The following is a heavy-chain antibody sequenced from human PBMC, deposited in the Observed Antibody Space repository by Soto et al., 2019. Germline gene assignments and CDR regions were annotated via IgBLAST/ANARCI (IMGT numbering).Heavy chain of an antibody. CDR2: ISYDGSNK. J-gene: IGHJ4*02. V-gene: IGHV3-30-3*01. CDR1: GFTCSSYA. CDR3: ATAHLN. Sequence: GGSLRLSCAAAGFTCSSYAMHWVRQAPGKGLEWVAVISYDGSNKYYADSVKGRFTISRDNSKNTLYLQMNSLRAEDTAVYYCATAHLNWGQGTLVTVSS.